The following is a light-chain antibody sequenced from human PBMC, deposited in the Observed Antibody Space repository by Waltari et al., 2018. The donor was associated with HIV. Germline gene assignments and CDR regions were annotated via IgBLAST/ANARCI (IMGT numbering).Light chain of an antibody. CDR3: ATWDSGLSAVV. CDR1: SSNIGSNY. V-gene: IGLV1-51*01. J-gene: IGLJ2*01. CDR2: DNN. Sequence: QSVLTQPPPVSATPGQKVTISCSGSSSNIGSNYVFWYQQLPGTAPKLLIYDNNKRPSGIPDRFSGSKFGTSATLGITGLQTGDEADYYCATWDSGLSAVVFGGGTKLTVL.